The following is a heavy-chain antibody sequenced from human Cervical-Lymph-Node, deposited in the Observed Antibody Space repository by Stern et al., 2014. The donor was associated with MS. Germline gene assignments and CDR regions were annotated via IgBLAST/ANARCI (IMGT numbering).Heavy chain of an antibody. CDR2: IHDSGST. CDR3: ATTRWDLFTWNWFDP. Sequence: VQLVESGPGLVKPSQTLSLTCTVSGGSISSSGYYWSWIRQPADKGLEWIGRIHDSGSTYYNPSLKSRVTISMDTAKNQVSPQLPSVTAADTAVYYCATTRWDLFTWNWFDPWGQGTLVTVSS. CDR1: GGSISSSGYY. D-gene: IGHD1-26*01. J-gene: IGHJ5*02. V-gene: IGHV4-61*02.